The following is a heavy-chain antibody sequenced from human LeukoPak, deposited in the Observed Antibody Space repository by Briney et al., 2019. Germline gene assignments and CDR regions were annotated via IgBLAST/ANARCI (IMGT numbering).Heavy chain of an antibody. D-gene: IGHD4-11*01. CDR1: GGPISSSSHY. V-gene: IGHV4-39*02. Sequence: PSETPSLTCTVSGGPISSSSHYWAWIRQPPGKGLEWSGNIFYSGSTYFNPSLKSRVTISVDTSKNHFSLKLSSVTAADTAVYYCARLTPAGYYYMDVWGKGTTVTVSS. CDR3: ARLTPAGYYYMDV. CDR2: IFYSGST. J-gene: IGHJ6*03.